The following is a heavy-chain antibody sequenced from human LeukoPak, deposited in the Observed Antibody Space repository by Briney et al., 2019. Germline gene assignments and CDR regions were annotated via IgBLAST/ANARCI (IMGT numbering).Heavy chain of an antibody. CDR2: ISAYNGNT. D-gene: IGHD3-3*01. V-gene: IGHV1-18*01. CDR3: ARDLRYDFWSGYKDV. J-gene: IGHJ6*02. CDR1: GYTFTSYG. Sequence: SVKVSCKASGYTFTSYGISWVRQAPGQGLERMGWISAYNGNTNYAQKLQGRVTMTTDTSTSTAYMELRSLRSDDTAVYYCARDLRYDFWSGYKDVWGQGTTVTVSS.